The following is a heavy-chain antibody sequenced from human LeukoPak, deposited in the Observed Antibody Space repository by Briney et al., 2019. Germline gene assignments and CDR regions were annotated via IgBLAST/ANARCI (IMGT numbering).Heavy chain of an antibody. Sequence: PGRSLRLSCAASEFIFDDYAMHWVRQAPGKGLEWVSGISWNSGSIGYADSVKGRFTISRDNAKNSLYLQMNSLRAEDTALYYCAKDRDYSSSGASVDYWGQGTLVTVSS. V-gene: IGHV3-9*01. CDR3: AKDRDYSSSGASVDY. D-gene: IGHD6-6*01. CDR1: EFIFDDYA. J-gene: IGHJ4*02. CDR2: ISWNSGSI.